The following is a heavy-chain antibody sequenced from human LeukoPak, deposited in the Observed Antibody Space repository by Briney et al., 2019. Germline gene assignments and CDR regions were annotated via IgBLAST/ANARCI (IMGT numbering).Heavy chain of an antibody. Sequence: PGGSLRLSCAASGFTFSSYSMNWVRQAPGKGLEWVSVIYSGGSTYYADSVKGRFTISRDNSKNTLYLQMNSLRAEDTAVYYCARGEMATTGDYYGMDVWGQGTTVTVSS. CDR1: GFTFSSYS. D-gene: IGHD5-24*01. J-gene: IGHJ6*02. CDR2: IYSGGST. V-gene: IGHV3-53*01. CDR3: ARGEMATTGDYYGMDV.